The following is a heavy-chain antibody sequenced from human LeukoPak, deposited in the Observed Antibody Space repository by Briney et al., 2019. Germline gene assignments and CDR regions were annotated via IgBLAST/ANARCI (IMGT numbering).Heavy chain of an antibody. J-gene: IGHJ4*02. Sequence: SETLSLTCTVSGGSISSSSYYWSWIRQPPGKGLEWIGYIDYSGSTNYNPSLKSRVTISVDTSKNQFSLKLSSVTAADTAVYYCARLSYVRGDRCLDHWGQGTLVTVSS. V-gene: IGHV4-61*01. CDR2: IDYSGST. CDR3: ARLSYVRGDRCLDH. D-gene: IGHD3-10*02. CDR1: GGSISSSSYY.